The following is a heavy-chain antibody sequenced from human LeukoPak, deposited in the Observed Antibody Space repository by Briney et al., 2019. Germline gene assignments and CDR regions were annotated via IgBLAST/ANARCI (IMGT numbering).Heavy chain of an antibody. J-gene: IGHJ6*03. CDR1: GFTFTSYA. CDR2: ISGSGGST. CDR3: ARVGSKNYYYMDV. D-gene: IGHD2-15*01. V-gene: IGHV3-23*01. Sequence: GGALRLSCPASGFTFTSYAMTWGRQAPGKGLGWGSDISGSGGSTYYADSVKGRFTISRDNSKNTLYLQMNSLRAEDTAVYYCARVGSKNYYYMDVWGKGTTVTVSS.